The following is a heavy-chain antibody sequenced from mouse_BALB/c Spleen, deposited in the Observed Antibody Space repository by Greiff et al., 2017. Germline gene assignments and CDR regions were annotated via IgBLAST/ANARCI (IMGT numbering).Heavy chain of an antibody. CDR3: TRGGGWLLYFAMDY. D-gene: IGHD2-3*01. V-gene: IGHV1S81*02. J-gene: IGHJ4*01. CDR1: GYTFTSYY. Sequence: QVQLQQSGAELVKPGASVKLSCKASGYTFTSYYMYWVKQRPGQGLEWIGEINPSNGGTNFNEKFKSKATLTVDKSSSTAYMQLSSLTSEDSAVYYYTRGGGWLLYFAMDYWGQGTSVTVSS. CDR2: INPSNGGT.